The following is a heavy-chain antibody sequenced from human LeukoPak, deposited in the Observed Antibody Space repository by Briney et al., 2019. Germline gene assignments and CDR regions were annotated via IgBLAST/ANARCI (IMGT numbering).Heavy chain of an antibody. CDR1: GFTVSSNY. D-gene: IGHD1-26*01. Sequence: GGSLRLSCAASGFTVSSNYMSWVRQAPGKGLEWVAVISYDGSNKYYADSVKGRFTISRDNSKNTLYLQMNSLRAEDTAVYYCARANKPYSGSFYAFDIWGQGTMVTVSS. V-gene: IGHV3-30-3*01. CDR3: ARANKPYSGSFYAFDI. J-gene: IGHJ3*02. CDR2: ISYDGSNK.